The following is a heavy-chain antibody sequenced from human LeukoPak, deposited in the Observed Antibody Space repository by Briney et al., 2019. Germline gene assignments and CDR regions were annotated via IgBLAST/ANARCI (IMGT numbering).Heavy chain of an antibody. V-gene: IGHV3-53*01. Sequence: GGSLRLSCAASGVTVSSNYMSWGRQAPGKGLEWGSVIYSGGSTYYADSVKDRFTISRHNAKNSLYLQMNSLRAEDTAVYYCARVPAGVIGMKDAFDIWGQGKMVTVSS. J-gene: IGHJ3*02. D-gene: IGHD3-16*02. CDR1: GVTVSSNY. CDR2: IYSGGST. CDR3: ARVPAGVIGMKDAFDI.